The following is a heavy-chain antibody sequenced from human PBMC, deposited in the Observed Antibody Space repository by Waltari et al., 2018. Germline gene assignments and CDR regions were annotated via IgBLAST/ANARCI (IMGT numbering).Heavy chain of an antibody. D-gene: IGHD3-10*01. CDR2: IRNDEART. CDR3: ARLAPRTYRSPVPGRHYYYGMDV. Sequence: EEQLLESGGGLVQPGDSLRISCAASGFRFSNYWMNWVRQAPGQGLVWVARIRNDEARTSYADSVKGRFTISRDNAKNTVYLQMKRLRAEDTAVYYCARLAPRTYRSPVPGRHYYYGMDVWGQGTTVTVSS. J-gene: IGHJ6*02. CDR1: GFRFSNYW. V-gene: IGHV3-74*01.